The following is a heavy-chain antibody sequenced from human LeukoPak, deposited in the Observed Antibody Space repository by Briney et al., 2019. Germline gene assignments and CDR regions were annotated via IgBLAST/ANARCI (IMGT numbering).Heavy chain of an antibody. Sequence: ASVKVSCKASGYTFTSYGISWVRRAPGQGLEWMGWISAYNGNTNYAQKLQGRVTMTTDTSTSTAYMELRSLRSDDTAVYYCARDTDYYDSSGYPHDAFDIWGQGTMVTVSS. J-gene: IGHJ3*02. CDR1: GYTFTSYG. CDR3: ARDTDYYDSSGYPHDAFDI. CDR2: ISAYNGNT. V-gene: IGHV1-18*01. D-gene: IGHD3-22*01.